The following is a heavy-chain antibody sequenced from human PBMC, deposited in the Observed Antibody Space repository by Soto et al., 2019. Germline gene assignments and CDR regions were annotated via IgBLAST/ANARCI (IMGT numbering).Heavy chain of an antibody. CDR1: NGSISSDGYY. V-gene: IGHV4-31*03. CDR2: RYYTGSD. J-gene: IGHJ5*02. CDR3: ARGFRTTAGWFDA. D-gene: IGHD6-13*01. Sequence: QVQLQQSGPGLVKPSQTLSLSCSVSNGSISSDGYYWTWVRQYPGKGLEWIGYRYYTGSDYYNPSLNGRVSISVDTAENKFYLTLTSVTAADTAVYYCARGFRTTAGWFDAWGQGALVTVSS.